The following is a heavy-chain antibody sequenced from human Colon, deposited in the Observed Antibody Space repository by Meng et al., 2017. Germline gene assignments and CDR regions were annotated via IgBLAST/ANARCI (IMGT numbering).Heavy chain of an antibody. Sequence: QVQFQQWGAGLLKPSETLSLTCAVYGGSFNGYYWTWLRQPPGKGLEWIGEITHSGSTNYNPSLKSRVNVSLDTSKNQFSLNVRSVTAADTAVYYCARDYWGSLDFWGQGILVTVSS. CDR1: GGSFNGYY. CDR3: ARDYWGSLDF. CDR2: ITHSGST. V-gene: IGHV4-34*01. J-gene: IGHJ4*02. D-gene: IGHD3-16*01.